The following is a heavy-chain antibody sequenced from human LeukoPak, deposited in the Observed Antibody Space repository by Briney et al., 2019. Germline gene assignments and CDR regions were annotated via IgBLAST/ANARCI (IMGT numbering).Heavy chain of an antibody. CDR2: ISASGGST. V-gene: IGHV3-23*01. D-gene: IGHD2-2*01. J-gene: IGHJ4*02. CDR3: AKETKTRGGPIDY. CDR1: GFTLSSYA. Sequence: GGSLRLSCAASGFTLSSYAMSWVRQAPGKGLQWVSAISASGGSTYYADSVKGRFTISRDNSKNTLFLQMNSLRVEDTAVYYCAKETKTRGGPIDYWGQGTQVTVSS.